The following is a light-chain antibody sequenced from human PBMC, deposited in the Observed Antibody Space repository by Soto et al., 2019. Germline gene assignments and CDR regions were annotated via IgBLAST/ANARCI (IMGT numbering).Light chain of an antibody. V-gene: IGLV1-40*01. J-gene: IGLJ2*01. CDR2: GNS. CDR1: SSNIGAGYD. Sequence: QSALTQPPSVSGAPGQRVTISCTGSSSNIGAGYDVPWYQQLPGTAPKLLIYGNSNRPSGVPDRFSGSKSGTSASLAIAGLQAAEEADYYCQSYDSSRSGVVFGGGTKVTVL. CDR3: QSYDSSRSGVV.